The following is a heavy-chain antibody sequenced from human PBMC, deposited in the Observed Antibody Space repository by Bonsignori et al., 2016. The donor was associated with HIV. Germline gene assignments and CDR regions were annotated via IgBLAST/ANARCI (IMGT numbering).Heavy chain of an antibody. D-gene: IGHD3-22*01. Sequence: SETLSLTCTVSGGSISSSSYYWGWIRQPPGKGLEWIGSIYYSGSTYYNPSLKSRVTISVDTSKNQFSLKLSSVTAADTAVYYCPYYYDSSTPYWGQGTLVTVSS. CDR1: GGSISSSSYY. CDR3: PYYYDSSTPY. J-gene: IGHJ4*02. V-gene: IGHV4-39*07. CDR2: IYYSGST.